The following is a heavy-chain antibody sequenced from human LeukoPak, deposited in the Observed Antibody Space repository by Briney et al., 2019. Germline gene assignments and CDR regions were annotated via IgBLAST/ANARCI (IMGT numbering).Heavy chain of an antibody. V-gene: IGHV3-21*01. J-gene: IGHJ4*02. Sequence: GGSLRLSCAASGFTFSGYSMNWVRQAPGKGLEWVSSISSSSSYIYYADSVKGRFTISRDNAKNSLYLQMKSLRAEDTAVYYCAREGVEIAAAGSFDYWGQGTLVTVSS. CDR3: AREGVEIAAAGSFDY. D-gene: IGHD6-13*01. CDR1: GFTFSGYS. CDR2: ISSSSSYI.